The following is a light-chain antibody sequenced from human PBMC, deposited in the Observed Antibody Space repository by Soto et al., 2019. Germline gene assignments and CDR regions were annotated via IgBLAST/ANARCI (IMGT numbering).Light chain of an antibody. Sequence: QSALTQPASVSGSPGQSITISCTGTSSDVGSYNLVSWYQQHPGKAPKLMIYEGSKRPSGVSNRFSGSKSGNTASLTISGLQAEDEADYYCCSYAGSVVVFGGGTEVTVL. V-gene: IGLV2-23*01. J-gene: IGLJ2*01. CDR2: EGS. CDR3: CSYAGSVVV. CDR1: SSDVGSYNL.